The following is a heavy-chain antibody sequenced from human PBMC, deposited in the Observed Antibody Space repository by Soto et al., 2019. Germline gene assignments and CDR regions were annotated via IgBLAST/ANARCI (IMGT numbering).Heavy chain of an antibody. CDR2: IDTSGSST. CDR3: AKDSWYFDL. D-gene: IGHD6-13*01. Sequence: PGGSLRLSCAASGFTFSSYWMHWVRQAPGKGLGWVSRIDTSGSSTSNADSVKGRFTISRDNAKNTVSLQMNSLRAEATGVYYCAKDSWYFDLWSQGSLVTVSS. V-gene: IGHV3-74*01. CDR1: GFTFSSYW. J-gene: IGHJ4*02.